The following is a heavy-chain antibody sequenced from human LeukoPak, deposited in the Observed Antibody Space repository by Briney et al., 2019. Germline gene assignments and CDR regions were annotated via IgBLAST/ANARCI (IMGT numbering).Heavy chain of an antibody. D-gene: IGHD3-22*01. CDR2: IYTSGST. V-gene: IGHV4-61*02. Sequence: TLSLTCTVSGGSISSGSYYWIWIRPPAGKGLEWIGRIYTSGSTNYNPSLKSRVTISVDSSKNQSSLKLSSVTAADTAVYCCARSYYYDSSGYYYGSDYWGQGNLVTVSS. CDR3: ARSYYYDSSGYYYGSDY. CDR1: GGSISSGSYY. J-gene: IGHJ4*02.